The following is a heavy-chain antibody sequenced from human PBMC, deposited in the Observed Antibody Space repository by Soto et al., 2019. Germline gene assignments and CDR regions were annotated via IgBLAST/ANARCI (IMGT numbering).Heavy chain of an antibody. Sequence: SCKVSGYTLTELSMHWVRQAPGKGPEWVALISYDGTNKFYADSVKGRFTISRDNSKSTLYLQVDSLRPEDAAVYYCARDPKTSGGQHWAFNYFDSWGQGTLVTVS. D-gene: IGHD7-27*01. CDR3: ARDPKTSGGQHWAFNYFDS. J-gene: IGHJ4*02. CDR2: ISYDGTNK. CDR1: GYTLTELS. V-gene: IGHV3-30-3*01.